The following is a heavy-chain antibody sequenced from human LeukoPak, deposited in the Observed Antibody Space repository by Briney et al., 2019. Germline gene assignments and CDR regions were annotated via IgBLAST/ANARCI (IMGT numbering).Heavy chain of an antibody. CDR1: GYTFTSYY. V-gene: IGHV1-46*01. Sequence: ASVKVSCKASGYTFTSYYMHWVRQAPGQGLEWMGIINPSGGSTSYAQEFQGRVTITRDTSASTAYMELSSLRSEDMAVYYCAREDPYYYYYMDVWGNGTTVTVSS. CDR2: INPSGGST. J-gene: IGHJ6*03. CDR3: AREDPYYYYYMDV.